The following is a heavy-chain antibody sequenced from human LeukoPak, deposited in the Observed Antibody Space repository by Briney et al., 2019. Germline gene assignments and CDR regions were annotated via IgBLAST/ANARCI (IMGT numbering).Heavy chain of an antibody. D-gene: IGHD3-9*01. CDR3: AKKGVLTGYSSYLGNFDY. V-gene: IGHV3-33*06. CDR2: IWYDGSNK. J-gene: IGHJ4*02. CDR1: GFTFSSYG. Sequence: GRSLRLSCAASGFTFSSYGMHWVRQAPGKGLEWVAVIWYDGSNKYYADSVKGRFTISRDNSKNTLYLQMNSLRAEDTAVYYCAKKGVLTGYSSYLGNFDYWGQGTLVTVSS.